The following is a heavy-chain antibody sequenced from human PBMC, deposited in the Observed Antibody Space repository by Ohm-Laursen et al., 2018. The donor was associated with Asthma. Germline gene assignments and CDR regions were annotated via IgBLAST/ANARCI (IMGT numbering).Heavy chain of an antibody. V-gene: IGHV3-30-3*01. J-gene: IGHJ6*02. D-gene: IGHD4-17*01. CDR3: ARDLDLTTVITYYYYYGMDV. Sequence: SLRLSCAASGFTFRSYAMHWVRQAPGKGLEWVAVGGSYYDGGLKYYADSVKGRFTISRDNSKNTLYLQMNSLRAEDTAVYYCARDLDLTTVITYYYYYGMDVWGQGTTVTVSS. CDR2: GGSYYDGGLK. CDR1: GFTFRSYA.